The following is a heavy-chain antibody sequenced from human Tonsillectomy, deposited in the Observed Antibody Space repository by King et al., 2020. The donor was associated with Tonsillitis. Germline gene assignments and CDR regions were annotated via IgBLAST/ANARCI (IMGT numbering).Heavy chain of an antibody. Sequence: VQLVESGGGLVQPGGSLRLSCAASGFTFSIYAMSWVRQAPGKGLEWVSAISGSGGTTYYADSVKGRFTISRDSSKNTLYLQMNSLRAEDTAVYYCAKEGSSSSLFYYYGMDVWGQGTTVTVSS. CDR2: ISGSGGTT. CDR3: AKEGSSSSLFYYYGMDV. CDR1: GFTFSIYA. D-gene: IGHD6-13*01. J-gene: IGHJ6*02. V-gene: IGHV3-23*04.